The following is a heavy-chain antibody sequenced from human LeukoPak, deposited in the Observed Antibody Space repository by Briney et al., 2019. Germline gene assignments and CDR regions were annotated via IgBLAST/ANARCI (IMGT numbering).Heavy chain of an antibody. CDR3: ARSLRNAFDI. D-gene: IGHD3-3*01. Sequence: PGGSLRLSCAASGFTFSSYAMNWVRQAPGKGLEWVSYIGSNFETIYADSVKGRFTISTDNANNSLYLQMNSLRAEDTAVYYCARSLRNAFDIWGQGTMVTVSS. V-gene: IGHV3-48*01. J-gene: IGHJ3*02. CDR2: IGSNFETI. CDR1: GFTFSSYA.